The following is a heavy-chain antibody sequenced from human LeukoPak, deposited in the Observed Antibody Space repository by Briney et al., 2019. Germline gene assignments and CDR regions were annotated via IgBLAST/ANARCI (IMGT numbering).Heavy chain of an antibody. J-gene: IGHJ2*01. V-gene: IGHV4-4*02. Sequence: QASGTLSLTCAVSGGSISSSNWWSWVRQPPGKGLEWIGEIYHSGSTNYNPSLKSRVTISVDTSKNQFSLKLSSVTAADTAVYYCARCSPLPGANWYFDLWGRGTLVTVSS. CDR2: IYHSGST. CDR1: GGSISSSNW. CDR3: ARCSPLPGANWYFDL. D-gene: IGHD3-10*02.